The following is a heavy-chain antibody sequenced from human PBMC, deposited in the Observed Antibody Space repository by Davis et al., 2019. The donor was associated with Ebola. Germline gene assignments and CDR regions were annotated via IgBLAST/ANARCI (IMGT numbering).Heavy chain of an antibody. Sequence: GESLKISCAASGFTVSSNYMSWVRQAPGKGLEWVSVIYSGGSTYYADSVKGRFTIPRDNSKNTLYLQMNSLRAEDTAVDYCASLNTTLIKGAFDIWGQGTMVTVSS. CDR3: ASLNTTLIKGAFDI. D-gene: IGHD3-10*01. V-gene: IGHV3-53*01. J-gene: IGHJ3*02. CDR2: IYSGGST. CDR1: GFTVSSNY.